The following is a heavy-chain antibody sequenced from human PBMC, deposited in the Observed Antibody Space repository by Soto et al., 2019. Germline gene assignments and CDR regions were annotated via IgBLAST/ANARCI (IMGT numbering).Heavy chain of an antibody. J-gene: IGHJ5*02. V-gene: IGHV3-7*01. D-gene: IGHD2-21*01. CDR2: IKQDGSAT. CDR3: ASARHIGP. Sequence: GSLRLSCAASGFTFSNYWMSWVRQAPGKGLGWVANIKQDGSATNYVDSVKGRFTISRDNAENSLYLQMNSLRAEDTAVYYCASARHIGPWGQGTLVTVSS. CDR1: GFTFSNYW.